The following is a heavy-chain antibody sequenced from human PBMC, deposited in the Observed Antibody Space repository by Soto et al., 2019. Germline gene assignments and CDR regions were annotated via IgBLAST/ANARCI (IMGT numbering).Heavy chain of an antibody. V-gene: IGHV4-59*01. CDR2: IYYSGET. Sequence: QVQLQESGPGLVKPSETLSLTCTVSGDSISRYYWSWIRLSPGKGLEWIGYIYYSGETNYNPAVKSRVTISVDRTKTQFSLKRSSVTAADTAVYYCARDQGGEFLKGSGMDVWGQGTTVTVSS. CDR3: ARDQGGEFLKGSGMDV. CDR1: GDSISRYY. J-gene: IGHJ6*02. D-gene: IGHD3-10*01.